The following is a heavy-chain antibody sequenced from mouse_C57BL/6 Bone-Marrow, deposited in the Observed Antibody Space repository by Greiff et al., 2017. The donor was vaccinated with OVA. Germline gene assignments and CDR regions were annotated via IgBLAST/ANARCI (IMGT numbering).Heavy chain of an antibody. CDR2: IYWDDDK. Sequence: ESGPGILQSSQTLSLTCSFSGFSLSTSGMGVSWIRQPSGKGLEWLAHIYWDDDKRYNPSLKSRLTISKDTSRNQVFLKITSVDTADTATYYCARDYYGSSPLAYWGQGTLVTVSA. CDR1: GFSLSTSGMG. CDR3: ARDYYGSSPLAY. J-gene: IGHJ3*01. V-gene: IGHV8-12*01. D-gene: IGHD1-1*01.